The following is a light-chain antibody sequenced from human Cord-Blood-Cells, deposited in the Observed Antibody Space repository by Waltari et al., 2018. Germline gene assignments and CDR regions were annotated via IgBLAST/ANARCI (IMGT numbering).Light chain of an antibody. CDR1: RTDVGSYNL. V-gene: IGLV2-23*01. J-gene: IGLJ3*02. Sequence: QSALTQPPSVSGSPGQSITISCTGTRTDVGSYNLFSWYQQHPGKAPKHMIYEGSKRPSGVSNRFSGSKSGNTASLTISGLQAEDEADYYCCSYAGSSTWVFGGGTKLTVL. CDR3: CSYAGSSTWV. CDR2: EGS.